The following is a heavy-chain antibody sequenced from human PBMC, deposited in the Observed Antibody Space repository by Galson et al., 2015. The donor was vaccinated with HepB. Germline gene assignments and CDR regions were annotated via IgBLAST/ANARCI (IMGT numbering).Heavy chain of an antibody. Sequence: ETLSLTCAVYGGSFSGFYWSWIRQPPGKGLEWIGEISHRGSTNYNPSLKSRVTISVDTSKNQFSLKLRSLTAADTALYYCARGNDYGSGTFYKSYGIDAWGQGTMVIVSS. J-gene: IGHJ3*01. V-gene: IGHV4-34*01. CDR2: ISHRGST. CDR1: GGSFSGFY. D-gene: IGHD3-10*01. CDR3: ARGNDYGSGTFYKSYGIDA.